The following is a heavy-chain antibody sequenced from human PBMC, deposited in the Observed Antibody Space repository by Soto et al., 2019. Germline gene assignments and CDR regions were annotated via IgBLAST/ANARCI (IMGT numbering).Heavy chain of an antibody. CDR1: GLTFSIYA. J-gene: IGHJ4*02. Sequence: LRLSCAASGLTFSIYAMSWVRQAPGKGLEWVSTIGDSGGSTYYADSVKGRFTISRDNSKHTLYLQMNSLRAEDTAAYYCAKGYGDFLDYWGQGTLVTVSS. CDR3: AKGYGDFLDY. D-gene: IGHD4-17*01. V-gene: IGHV3-23*01. CDR2: IGDSGGST.